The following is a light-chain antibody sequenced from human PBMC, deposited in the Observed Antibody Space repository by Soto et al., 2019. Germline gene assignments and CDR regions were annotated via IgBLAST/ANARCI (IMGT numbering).Light chain of an antibody. CDR3: QQRSNWPPLT. CDR2: DAS. CDR1: QKISSY. J-gene: IGKJ4*01. Sequence: EIVLTQSPGTLSLSPGERATLSCRASQKISSYLAWYQQKPGQAPRLLIYDASNRATGIPARFSGSGSGTDFTLTISSLAPEDFAVYYCQQRSNWPPLTFGGVTKVQIK. V-gene: IGKV3-11*01.